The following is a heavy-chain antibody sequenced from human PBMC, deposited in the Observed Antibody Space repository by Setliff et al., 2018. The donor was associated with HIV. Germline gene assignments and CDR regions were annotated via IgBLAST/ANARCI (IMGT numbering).Heavy chain of an antibody. J-gene: IGHJ4*02. D-gene: IGHD2-15*01. CDR1: GGSISSYY. CDR3: AIAALRXGSXHAXGY. Sequence: SETLSLTCTVSGGSISSYYWXWIRQPPEKGMEWIGYIYDRGGTNYNPSLKSRVTISLDTSKNQFSLKLNSVTAAXPAXXXCAIAALRXGSXHAXGYWGQGTLVTVSS. CDR2: IYDRGGT. V-gene: IGHV4-59*01.